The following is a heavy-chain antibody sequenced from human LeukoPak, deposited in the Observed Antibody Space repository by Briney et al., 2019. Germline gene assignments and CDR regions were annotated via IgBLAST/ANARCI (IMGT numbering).Heavy chain of an antibody. CDR1: GGSISSYY. CDR3: AGDGYNSFYFDY. Sequence: SETLSLTCTVSGGSISSYYWGWIRQPPGKGLEWIGSIYYSGSTYYNPSLKSRVTISVDTSKNQFSLKLSSVTAADTAVYYCAGDGYNSFYFDYWGQGTLVTVSS. CDR2: IYYSGST. D-gene: IGHD5-24*01. J-gene: IGHJ4*02. V-gene: IGHV4-39*02.